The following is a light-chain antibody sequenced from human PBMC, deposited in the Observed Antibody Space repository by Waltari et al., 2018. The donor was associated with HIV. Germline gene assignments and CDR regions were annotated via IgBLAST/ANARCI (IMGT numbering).Light chain of an antibody. CDR3: FSAADNNLGV. J-gene: IGLJ3*02. CDR1: GLAKRY. CDR2: KDI. V-gene: IGLV3-27*01. Sequence: SYELTQPSSVSVSPGQTARITCSGAGLAKRYVRWFQQKPGQATVLVIYKDIERPPGIPERFSGSSSGTTVTLTISGAQVEDEADYYCFSAADNNLGVFGGGTKVTVL.